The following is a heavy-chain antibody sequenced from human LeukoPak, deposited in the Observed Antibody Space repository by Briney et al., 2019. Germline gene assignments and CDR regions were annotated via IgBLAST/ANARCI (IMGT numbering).Heavy chain of an antibody. CDR3: ARSIGATTYYFDY. J-gene: IGHJ4*02. Sequence: GASVKVSCKASGYTFTSYGIIWVRQAPGQELEWMGWISAYNCNTNYAQRLQGRVTMTTDTSTSTAYMELRSLRSDDTAVYYCARSIGATTYYFDYWGQGTLVTVSS. V-gene: IGHV1-18*01. CDR2: ISAYNCNT. CDR1: GYTFTSYG. D-gene: IGHD1-26*01.